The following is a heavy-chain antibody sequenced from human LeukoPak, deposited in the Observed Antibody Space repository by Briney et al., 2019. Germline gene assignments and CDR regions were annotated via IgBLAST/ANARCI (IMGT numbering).Heavy chain of an antibody. CDR3: PSSYYYDSSGYSIDY. D-gene: IGHD3-22*01. Sequence: PSETLSLTCSVYGGSFSGYYWSWIRQPPGNGLEGIVEINHSGSTNYNPSLKSLTIISVDTSKNQFCLKVSSVTAADTAVYYCPSSYYYDSSGYSIDYWGQGTLVTVSS. V-gene: IGHV4-34*01. CDR2: INHSGST. J-gene: IGHJ4*02. CDR1: GGSFSGYY.